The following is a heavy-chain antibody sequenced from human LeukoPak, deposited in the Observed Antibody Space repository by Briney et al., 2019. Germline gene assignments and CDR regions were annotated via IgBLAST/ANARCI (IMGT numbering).Heavy chain of an antibody. CDR2: IWYDGSKK. CDR3: AKPSSSARPTPSFDY. D-gene: IGHD6-19*01. J-gene: IGHJ4*02. Sequence: PGGSLRLSCAVSGFTFCSFGMHWVRQAPGKGLEWVAIIWYDGSKKYYADSLSGRFTISRDNSKNTLYLQMNSLRAEDTAVYYRAKPSSSARPTPSFDYWGQGTLVTVPS. V-gene: IGHV3-33*06. CDR1: GFTFCSFG.